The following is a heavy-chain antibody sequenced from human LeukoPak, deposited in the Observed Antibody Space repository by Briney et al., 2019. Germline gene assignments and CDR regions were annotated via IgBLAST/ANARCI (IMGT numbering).Heavy chain of an antibody. CDR1: HASISSYY. J-gene: IGHJ4*02. V-gene: IGHV4-4*08. CDR3: AGARMNSEFIY. CDR2: VHHSGYT. Sequence: SETLSLTCTVSHASISSYYWSWIRQAPGKGLEWIGDVHHSGYTHYNPSLESRVTISLDTSNNQFSLKLDAETAADTAIYSCAGARMNSEFIYWGQGTLVTVSS. D-gene: IGHD2-21*01.